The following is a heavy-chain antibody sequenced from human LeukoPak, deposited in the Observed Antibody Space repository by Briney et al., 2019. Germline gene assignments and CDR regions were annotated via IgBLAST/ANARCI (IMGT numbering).Heavy chain of an antibody. D-gene: IGHD2-15*01. J-gene: IGHJ6*02. CDR2: INHSGST. CDR1: GGSFSGYY. V-gene: IGHV4-34*01. Sequence: SETLSLTCAVYGGSFSGYYWSWIRQPPGKGLEWIGEINHSGSTNYNPSLKSRVTISVDTSKNQFSLKLSSVTAADTAVYYCAREPDCSGGSCYARLYYYYGMDVWGQGTTVTVSS. CDR3: AREPDCSGGSCYARLYYYYGMDV.